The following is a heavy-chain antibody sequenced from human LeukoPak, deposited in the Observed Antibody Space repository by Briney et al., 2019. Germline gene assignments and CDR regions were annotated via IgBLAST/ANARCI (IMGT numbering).Heavy chain of an antibody. V-gene: IGHV1-69*05. CDR2: IIPIFGTA. CDR3: ARVEKGGTVDY. D-gene: IGHD1-1*01. CDR1: GYTFTSYG. J-gene: IGHJ4*02. Sequence: SVKVSCKASGYTFTSYGISWVRQAPGQGLEWMGRIIPIFGTANYAQKFQGRVTITTDESTSTAYMELSSLRSEDTAVYYCARVEKGGTVDYWGQGTLVTVSS.